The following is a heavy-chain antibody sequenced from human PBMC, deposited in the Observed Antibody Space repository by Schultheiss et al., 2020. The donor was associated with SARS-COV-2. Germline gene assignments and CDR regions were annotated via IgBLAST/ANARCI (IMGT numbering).Heavy chain of an antibody. J-gene: IGHJ4*02. V-gene: IGHV4-59*12. D-gene: IGHD5-18*01. CDR2: IYYSGRT. Sequence: SETLSLTCAVYGGSFSGYYWSWIRQPPGKGLEWIGYIYYSGRTNYNPSLKSRVTISVDTSKNQFSLKLSSVTAADTAVYYCARARDTAMVTGYYFDYWGQGTLVTVSS. CDR3: ARARDTAMVTGYYFDY. CDR1: GGSFSGYY.